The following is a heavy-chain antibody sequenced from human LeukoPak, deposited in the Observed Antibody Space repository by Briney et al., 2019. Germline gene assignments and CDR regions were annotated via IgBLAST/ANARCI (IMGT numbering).Heavy chain of an antibody. J-gene: IGHJ3*02. CDR2: IRYDGSNK. CDR1: GFTFSSYG. D-gene: IGHD3-3*01. CDR3: AKARDGYYDFWSGYFNAFDI. V-gene: IGHV3-30*02. Sequence: PGGSLRLSCAASGFTFSSYGMHWVRQAPGKGLEWVAFIRYDGSNKYYADSVKGRFTISRDNSKNTLYLQMNSLRAEDTAVYYCAKARDGYYDFWSGYFNAFDIWGQGTMVTVSS.